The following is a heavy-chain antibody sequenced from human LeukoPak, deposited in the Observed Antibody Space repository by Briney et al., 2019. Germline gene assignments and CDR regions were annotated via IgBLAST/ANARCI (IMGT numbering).Heavy chain of an antibody. CDR3: ARAGYSTGWPIDY. Sequence: GGSLRLSCAASGFIFSDYYMSWIRQAPGKGLEWVSYIRTSSGYTNYADSVKGRFTISRDNAKSSLYLQMHSLRAEDTAVYYCARAGYSTGWPIDYWGQGTLATVSS. D-gene: IGHD6-25*01. J-gene: IGHJ4*02. V-gene: IGHV3-11*06. CDR1: GFIFSDYY. CDR2: IRTSSGYT.